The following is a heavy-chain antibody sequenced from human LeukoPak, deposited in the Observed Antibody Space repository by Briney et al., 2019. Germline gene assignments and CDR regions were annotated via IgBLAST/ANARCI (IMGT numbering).Heavy chain of an antibody. CDR2: ISSSGSSI. Sequence: MTGGSLRLSCAASGFTFSSYAMNWIRQAPGKGLEWVSKISSSGSSIYYIDSVKGRFTISRDNAKNSLYLQMNSLRVEDTAVYYCARTIGRLSSATNVDYWGQGILVTVSS. CDR1: GFTFSSYA. V-gene: IGHV3-11*01. J-gene: IGHJ4*02. D-gene: IGHD2-15*01. CDR3: ARTIGRLSSATNVDY.